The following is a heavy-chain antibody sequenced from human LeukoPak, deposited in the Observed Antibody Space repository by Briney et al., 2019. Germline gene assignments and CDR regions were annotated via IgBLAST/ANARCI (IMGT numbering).Heavy chain of an antibody. CDR2: ISYDGSNK. Sequence: PGRSLRLSCAASGFTFSSYAMHWVRQAPGKGLEWVAVISYDGSNKYYADSVKGRFTISRDNSKNTLYLQMNSLRAEDTAVYYCARDSRVVVINVWFDPWGQGTLVTVSS. CDR3: ARDSRVVVINVWFDP. J-gene: IGHJ5*02. CDR1: GFTFSSYA. V-gene: IGHV3-30*04. D-gene: IGHD3-22*01.